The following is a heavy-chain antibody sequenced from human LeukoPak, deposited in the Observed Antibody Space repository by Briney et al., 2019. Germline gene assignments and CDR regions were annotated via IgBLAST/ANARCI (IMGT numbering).Heavy chain of an antibody. V-gene: IGHV3-30*03. D-gene: IGHD5-12*01. CDR3: AARGFRCRPATAENPLDC. CDR2: ILYDGSNK. CDR1: GFTFSSYD. Sequence: GGSLRLSCGVSGFTFSSYDMHWVRQAPGKGLEWVAAILYDGSNKNYADSVKGRFTISRDNSKNTLYLQMNSLRVEDTAVYYCAARGFRCRPATAENPLDCWGQGTLVTVSS. J-gene: IGHJ4*02.